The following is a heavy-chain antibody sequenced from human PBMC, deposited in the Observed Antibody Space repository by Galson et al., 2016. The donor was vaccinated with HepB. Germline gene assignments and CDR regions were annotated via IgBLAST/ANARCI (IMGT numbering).Heavy chain of an antibody. V-gene: IGHV3-48*02. D-gene: IGHD3-16*01. CDR3: VTQGVR. J-gene: IGHJ4*02. CDR1: GFTFSSYS. Sequence: SLRLSCAASGFTFSSYSMHWVRQAPGTGLEWVSYISPSGDSTKYADSVKGRFTVSRDNAKNSLYLQMNSLRDEDTAFYYCVTQGVRWGQGTLVTVSS. CDR2: ISPSGDST.